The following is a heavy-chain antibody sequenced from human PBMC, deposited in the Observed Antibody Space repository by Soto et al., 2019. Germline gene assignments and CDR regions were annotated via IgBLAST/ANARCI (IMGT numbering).Heavy chain of an antibody. Sequence: ASVKVSCKASGYTFTSYAMHWVRQAPGQRLEWMGWINAGNGNTKYSQKFQGRVTITRDTSASTAYMELSSLRSEDTAVYYCARVAGFWFGELMGYYFDYWGQGTLVTVSS. CDR2: INAGNGNT. D-gene: IGHD3-10*01. J-gene: IGHJ4*02. CDR3: ARVAGFWFGELMGYYFDY. CDR1: GYTFTSYA. V-gene: IGHV1-3*01.